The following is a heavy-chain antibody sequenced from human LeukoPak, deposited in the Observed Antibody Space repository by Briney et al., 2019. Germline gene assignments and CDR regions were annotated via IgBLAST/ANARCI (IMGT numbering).Heavy chain of an antibody. D-gene: IGHD3-16*01. CDR2: ISKDGSDT. Sequence: GGSLRLSCAASGFTFNKYGMHWVRPAPGKGLGGVAVISKDGSDTSYAVSVRGRFTISRDNSKDTMFLQMNSLRREDTAVYYCAKSRAQIMITLGDVWGQGTTVTVAS. V-gene: IGHV3-30*18. CDR1: GFTFNKYG. J-gene: IGHJ6*02. CDR3: AKSRAQIMITLGDV.